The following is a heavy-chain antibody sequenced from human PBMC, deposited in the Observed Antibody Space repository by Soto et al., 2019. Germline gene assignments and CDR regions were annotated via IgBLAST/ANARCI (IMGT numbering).Heavy chain of an antibody. Sequence: GGSLRLSCAASGFTFSNYAMSWVRQAPGKGLEWVSVISGSGYSTYYADSVKGRFSISRDTSKNTVSLQMNSLRVEDTAVYYCAKGCSDGSCIDSWGQGTLVTVSS. CDR3: AKGCSDGSCIDS. V-gene: IGHV3-23*01. CDR2: ISGSGYST. D-gene: IGHD2-15*01. CDR1: GFTFSNYA. J-gene: IGHJ5*01.